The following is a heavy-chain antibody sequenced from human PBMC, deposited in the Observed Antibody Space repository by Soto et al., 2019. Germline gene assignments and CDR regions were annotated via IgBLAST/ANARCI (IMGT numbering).Heavy chain of an antibody. CDR3: ARDSRGATGTTGWFDP. J-gene: IGHJ5*02. V-gene: IGHV4-4*07. D-gene: IGHD1-1*01. CDR1: GDSITNYY. CDR2: IFTSGST. Sequence: SEPLSLPCTVSGDSITNYYWTWIRQPAVKGLEWIGRIFTSGSTNYNPSLKSRVTMSVDTSKNQISLKLSSVTAADTAVYYCARDSRGATGTTGWFDPWGQGTLVTVSS.